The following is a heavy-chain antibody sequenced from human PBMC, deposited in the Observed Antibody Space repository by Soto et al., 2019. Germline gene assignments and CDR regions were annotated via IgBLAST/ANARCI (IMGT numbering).Heavy chain of an antibody. D-gene: IGHD3-16*01. J-gene: IGHJ5*02. Sequence: QVQLVQSGAEVKKPGDSVKVSCKASGYTFSDYDINWVRQAAGQGLEWMGWMNPYSGNTGYAQKFQGRVTLTTDTSITTAYLELSSLTFEDTAIYYCARCRFRRTWFDPWGQGTLVTVSS. CDR3: ARCRFRRTWFDP. V-gene: IGHV1-8*01. CDR1: GYTFSDYD. CDR2: MNPYSGNT.